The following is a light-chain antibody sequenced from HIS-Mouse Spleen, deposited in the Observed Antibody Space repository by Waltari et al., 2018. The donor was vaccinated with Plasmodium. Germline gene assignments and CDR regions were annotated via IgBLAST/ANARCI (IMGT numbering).Light chain of an antibody. J-gene: IGLJ3*02. CDR3: MIWPSNASGV. CDR2: SYSHADK. V-gene: IGLV5-37*01. CDR1: SDLNVGSYH. Sequence: QPVLTQPPSSSASPGESARLTCTLPSDLNVGSYHLYWYQQKPGSPPRYLLYSYSHADKGQGSGVPSRFSGSKDASANTGILLSSGLQSEDEADYYCMIWPSNASGVFGGGTKLTVL.